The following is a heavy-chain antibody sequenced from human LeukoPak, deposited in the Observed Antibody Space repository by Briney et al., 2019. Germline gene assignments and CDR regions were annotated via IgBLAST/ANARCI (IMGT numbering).Heavy chain of an antibody. J-gene: IGHJ6*03. Sequence: GGSLRLSCAASGFTFSDYYMSWIRQAPGKGLEWVSYISSSGSTIYYADSVKGRFTISRDNAKNSLYLQMNSLRAEDTAVYYCARFLAAAKHYYYYYTDVWGKGTTVTISS. D-gene: IGHD6-13*01. CDR2: ISSSGSTI. V-gene: IGHV3-11*01. CDR1: GFTFSDYY. CDR3: ARFLAAAKHYYYYYTDV.